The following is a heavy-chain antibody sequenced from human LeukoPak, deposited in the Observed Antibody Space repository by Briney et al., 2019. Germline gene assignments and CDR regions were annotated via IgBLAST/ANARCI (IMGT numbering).Heavy chain of an antibody. V-gene: IGHV4-4*07. CDR2: IYTSGST. D-gene: IGHD3-10*01. CDR1: GGSISSYY. J-gene: IGHJ4*02. CDR3: AREGDGLWFGEHHFDY. Sequence: SETLSLTCTVSGGSISSYYWSWIRQPAGKGLEWIGRIYTSGSTNYNPSLKSRVTMSVDTSKNQFSLKLSSVTAADTAVYYCAREGDGLWFGEHHFDYWGQGTLVTVPS.